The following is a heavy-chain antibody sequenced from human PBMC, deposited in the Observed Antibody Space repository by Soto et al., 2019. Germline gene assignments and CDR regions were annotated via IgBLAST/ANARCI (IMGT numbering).Heavy chain of an antibody. V-gene: IGHV4-4*02. CDR1: GASIGTNNW. CDR2: VYHSGTT. J-gene: IGHJ4*02. D-gene: IGHD6-13*01. Sequence: QVQLQESGPGLVEPSGTLSLTCAVSGASIGTNNWWSWVRQPPGKGLEWIGEVYHSGTTNCNPSLKSRVTISIDNSKTQFSLRLTYMTAADTAVYYCAVPGAGDFDYWSQGTLVTVSS. CDR3: AVPGAGDFDY.